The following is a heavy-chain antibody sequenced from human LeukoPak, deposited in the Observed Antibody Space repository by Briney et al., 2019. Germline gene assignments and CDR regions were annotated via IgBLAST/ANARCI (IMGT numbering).Heavy chain of an antibody. D-gene: IGHD6-13*01. CDR1: GFIVSHNY. CDR3: ARGPRYSFY. V-gene: IGHV3-53*01. CDR2: IYIDGTT. J-gene: IGHJ4*02. Sequence: GGSLRLSCAASGFIVSHNYMAWVRQAPGKGLEWISVIYIDGTTYYADSVKGRFTISRDQANNTLYLQMNTLRDEDTAVYYCARGPRYSFYWGQGTLVSVSS.